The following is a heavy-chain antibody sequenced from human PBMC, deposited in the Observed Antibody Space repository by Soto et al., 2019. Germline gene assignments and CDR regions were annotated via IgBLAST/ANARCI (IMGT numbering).Heavy chain of an antibody. CDR1: GYTFTGYY. Sequence: GASVKVSCKASGYTFTGYYMHWVRQAPGQGLEWMGWINPNSGGTNYAQKFQGRVTMTRDTSISTAYMELGRLRSDDTAVYYCAREYYDTSPGDGWFDPWGQGTLVTVS. J-gene: IGHJ5*02. V-gene: IGHV1-2*02. CDR3: AREYYDTSPGDGWFDP. D-gene: IGHD3-9*01. CDR2: INPNSGGT.